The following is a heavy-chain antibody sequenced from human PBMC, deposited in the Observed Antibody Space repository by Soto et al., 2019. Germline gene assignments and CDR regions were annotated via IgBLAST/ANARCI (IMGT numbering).Heavy chain of an antibody. D-gene: IGHD5-18*01. V-gene: IGHV4-61*01. J-gene: IGHJ6*02. Sequence: SETLSLTCTVSGGSVSSGSYYWSWIRQPPGKGLEWIGYIYYSGSTNYNPSLKSRVTISVDTSKNQFSLKLSSVTAADTAVYYCARMQLWPPAKAYYYYGMDVWGQGTTVTVSS. CDR1: GGSVSSGSYY. CDR3: ARMQLWPPAKAYYYYGMDV. CDR2: IYYSGST.